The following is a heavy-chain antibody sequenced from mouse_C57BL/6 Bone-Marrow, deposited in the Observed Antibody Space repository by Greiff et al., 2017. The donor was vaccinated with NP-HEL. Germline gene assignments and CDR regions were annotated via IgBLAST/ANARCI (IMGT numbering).Heavy chain of an antibody. D-gene: IGHD1-2*01. CDR1: GYSITSGYY. Sequence: VQLKESGPGLVKPSQSLSLTCSVTGYSITSGYYWNWIRQFPGNKLEWMGYISYAGSNNYNPALKNRISITRDTSKSQFFLKLNSVTTEDTATYYCAREGDYDGWDFDYWGQGTTLTVSS. V-gene: IGHV3-6*01. CDR2: ISYAGSN. J-gene: IGHJ2*01. CDR3: AREGDYDGWDFDY.